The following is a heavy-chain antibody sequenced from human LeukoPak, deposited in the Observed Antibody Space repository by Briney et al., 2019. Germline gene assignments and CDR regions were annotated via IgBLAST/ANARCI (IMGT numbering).Heavy chain of an antibody. Sequence: SETLSLTCTVSGGSISSYYWSWIRQPPGKGLGWIGYIYSIGSPNYNSSLKSRVTMSVDTSKNQFSLKLSSVTAADTAVYYCARDRHDSSGYYYDSWGPGTLVTVSS. V-gene: IGHV4-59*01. J-gene: IGHJ5*01. CDR1: GGSISSYY. CDR3: ARDRHDSSGYYYDS. CDR2: IYSIGSP. D-gene: IGHD3-22*01.